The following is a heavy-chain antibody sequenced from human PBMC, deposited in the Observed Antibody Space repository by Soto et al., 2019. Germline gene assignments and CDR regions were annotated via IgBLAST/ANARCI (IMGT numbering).Heavy chain of an antibody. Sequence: EVQLLESGGGLVQPGGSLRLSCAASGFTFSSYAMSWVRQAPGKGLEWVSAISGSGGTTYYADSVKGRFTFSRDNSKNTLYVQVNSLRAEDTAVYYCAKTANGWFSAFDIWGQGTMVTVSS. CDR3: AKTANGWFSAFDI. D-gene: IGHD6-19*01. J-gene: IGHJ3*02. CDR2: ISGSGGTT. CDR1: GFTFSSYA. V-gene: IGHV3-23*01.